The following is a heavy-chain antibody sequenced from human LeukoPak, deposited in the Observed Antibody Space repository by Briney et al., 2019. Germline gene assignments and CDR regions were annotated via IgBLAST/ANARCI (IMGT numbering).Heavy chain of an antibody. Sequence: SETLSLTCAVSGGSISSSNWWSWVRQPPGKGLEWMGEIYHSGSTNYNPSLKSRVTISVDRSKNQFSLRLSSVTAADTAVYYCARRGYCSGGSCFPFDYWGQGTLVTVSS. D-gene: IGHD2-15*01. CDR1: GGSISSSNW. CDR3: ARRGYCSGGSCFPFDY. J-gene: IGHJ4*02. CDR2: IYHSGST. V-gene: IGHV4-4*02.